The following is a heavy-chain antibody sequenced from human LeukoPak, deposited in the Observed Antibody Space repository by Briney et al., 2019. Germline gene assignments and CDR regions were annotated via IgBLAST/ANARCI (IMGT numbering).Heavy chain of an antibody. CDR2: ISVVDSST. CDR1: GFTFSSYS. CDR3: AKGHHYGSGSYWV. J-gene: IGHJ4*02. D-gene: IGHD3-10*01. Sequence: GGSLRLSCAASGFTFSSYSMNWVRQAPGKGLEWVSAISVVDSSTYYADSVKGRFTISRDNSKNTLYLRMNSLRADDTAVYYCAKGHHYGSGSYWVWAQGTLVSVSS. V-gene: IGHV3-23*01.